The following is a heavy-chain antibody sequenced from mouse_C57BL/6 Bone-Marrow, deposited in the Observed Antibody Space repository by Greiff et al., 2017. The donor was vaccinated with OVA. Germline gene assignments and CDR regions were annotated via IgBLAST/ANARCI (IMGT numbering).Heavy chain of an antibody. Sequence: VQLKESGAELVKPGASVKLSCTASGFNITDYYMHWVKQRTGQGLEWIGRIDPKDGETKYAPKFQGKATITADTSSSTAYLQLSSLTAADSAVYYCSYSIYYFDYWGQGTTLTVSS. CDR3: SYSIYYFDY. V-gene: IGHV14-2*01. CDR1: GFNITDYY. J-gene: IGHJ2*01. CDR2: IDPKDGET.